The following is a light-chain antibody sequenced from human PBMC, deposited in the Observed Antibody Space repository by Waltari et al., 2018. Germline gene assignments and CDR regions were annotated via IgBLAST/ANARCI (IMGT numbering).Light chain of an antibody. V-gene: IGKV3-20*01. CDR2: GAS. CDR1: QNVNSNY. CDR3: QQYGSAPIT. J-gene: IGKJ5*01. Sequence: EIGLTQSPGPLSLSPGETATLPCHASQNVNSNYLAWYQQKPGQAPRLLIYGASSRATGIPDRFSGSGSGKEFTFTISRLEPEDFAVYYCQQYGSAPITFGQGTRLDIK.